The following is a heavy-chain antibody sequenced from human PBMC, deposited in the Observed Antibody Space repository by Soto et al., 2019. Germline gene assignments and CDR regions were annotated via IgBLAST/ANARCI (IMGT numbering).Heavy chain of an antibody. CDR2: INPNSGGT. V-gene: IGHV1-2*04. D-gene: IGHD6-13*01. J-gene: IGHJ6*02. CDR1: GYTFTGYY. CDR3: ARDIAAAGTIYYGMDV. Sequence: QVQLVQSGAEVKKPGASVKVSCKASGYTFTGYYMHWVRQAPGQGLEWMGWINPNSGGTNYAQKFQGCVTMTRDTSISTAYMELSRLRSDDTDVYYCARDIAAAGTIYYGMDVWGQGTTVTVSS.